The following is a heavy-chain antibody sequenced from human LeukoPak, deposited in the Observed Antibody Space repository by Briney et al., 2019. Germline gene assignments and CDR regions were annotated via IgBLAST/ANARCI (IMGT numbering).Heavy chain of an antibody. CDR2: ITSSSSYM. CDR3: ASRDFYDSSGYYLYYFDY. D-gene: IGHD3-22*01. CDR1: GFTFSSYS. V-gene: IGHV3-21*01. Sequence: GGSLRLSCAASGFTFSSYSMNWVRQAPGKGLEWVSSITSSSSYMYYADSVKGRFTISRDNAKNSLYLQMNSLRAEDTAVYYCASRDFYDSSGYYLYYFDYWGQGTLVTVSS. J-gene: IGHJ4*02.